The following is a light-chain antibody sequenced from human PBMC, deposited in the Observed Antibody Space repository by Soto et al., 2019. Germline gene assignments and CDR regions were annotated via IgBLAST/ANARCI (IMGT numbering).Light chain of an antibody. V-gene: IGLV1-40*01. J-gene: IGLJ2*01. CDR1: SCNIGAGYD. CDR2: GNN. Sequence: QSVLTQPPSVSGAPGQRVTISCTGTSCNIGAGYDVIWYQQLPGTAPKLLIFGNNSRSSVVPDRFSGSKSGTSSSLAVAGLQAEDEADYHCQSYDTRMSGAVFGGGTKLTVL. CDR3: QSYDTRMSGAV.